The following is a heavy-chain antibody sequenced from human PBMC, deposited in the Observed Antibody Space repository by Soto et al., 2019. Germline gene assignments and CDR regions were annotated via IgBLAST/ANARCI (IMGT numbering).Heavy chain of an antibody. CDR1: GYTFTRHG. J-gene: IGHJ4*02. CDR3: ARGPTSSRVDY. D-gene: IGHD2-2*01. CDR2: INPYNGNT. Sequence: QVQLVQSGGEVKKPGASVKVSCKASGYTFTRHGINWVRQAPGHGLEWLGWINPYNGNTKYAQKVQGSVTMTTDTSTSTAYMDLRSLRSDDTAVYYFARGPTSSRVDYCGQGTLVTVSS. V-gene: IGHV1-18*01.